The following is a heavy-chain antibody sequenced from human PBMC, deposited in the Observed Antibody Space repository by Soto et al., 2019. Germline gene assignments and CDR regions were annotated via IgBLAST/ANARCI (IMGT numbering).Heavy chain of an antibody. D-gene: IGHD6-6*01. J-gene: IGHJ4*02. V-gene: IGHV2-5*02. Sequence: QITLKESGPPLVKPTQTLTLTCTFSGFSLTTDDVGVGWIRQFPGKALDWLAVVYWDDDKRYSPSLKSRLTITKGTSKNQVFLTMSNMDPVDTATYYCAHTRYSISSFDYWGQGTLVTVSS. CDR2: VYWDDDK. CDR3: AHTRYSISSFDY. CDR1: GFSLTTDDVG.